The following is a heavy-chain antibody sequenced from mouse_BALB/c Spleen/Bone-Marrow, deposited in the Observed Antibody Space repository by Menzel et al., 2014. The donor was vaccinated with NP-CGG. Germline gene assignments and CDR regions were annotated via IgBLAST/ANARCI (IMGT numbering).Heavy chain of an antibody. CDR3: ARWEYYAMGY. CDR2: IDPANGNT. Sequence: VQLQQPGAELVKQGASVKLSCTASGFNIKDTYMHWVKQRPEQGLEWIGRIDPANGNTKYDPKFQGKATITADASSNTAYLQLSSLTSEDTAVYYCARWEYYAMGYWGQGTSVTVSS. D-gene: IGHD4-1*01. V-gene: IGHV14-3*02. CDR1: GFNIKDTY. J-gene: IGHJ4*01.